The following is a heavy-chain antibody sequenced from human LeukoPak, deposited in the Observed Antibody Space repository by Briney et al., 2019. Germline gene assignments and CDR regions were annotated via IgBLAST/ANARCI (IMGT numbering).Heavy chain of an antibody. V-gene: IGHV3-7*01. J-gene: IGHJ4*02. CDR2: IRQDGSQK. Sequence: PGGSLRLSCAASGFTFSSYEMNWVRQAPEKGLEWVATIRQDGSQKYYVDSVKGRFTISRDNAKNSLYLQMNSLRAEDTAVYYCARESGSVTSEVDFDYWGQGTLVTVSS. CDR1: GFTFSSYE. CDR3: ARESGSVTSEVDFDY. D-gene: IGHD4-17*01.